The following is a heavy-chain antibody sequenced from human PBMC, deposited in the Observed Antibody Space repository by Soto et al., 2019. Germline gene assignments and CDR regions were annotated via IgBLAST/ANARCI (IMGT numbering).Heavy chain of an antibody. J-gene: IGHJ4*02. CDR1: GFTFSNAW. CDR3: TTGITIFGVAGVDY. CDR2: IKSKTDGGTT. V-gene: IGHV3-15*01. Sequence: LRLSCAASGFTFSNAWMSWVRQAPGKGLEWVGRIKSKTDGGTTDYAAPVKGRFTISRDDSKNTLYLQMNSLKTEDTAVYYCTTGITIFGVAGVDYWGQGTLVTVSS. D-gene: IGHD3-3*01.